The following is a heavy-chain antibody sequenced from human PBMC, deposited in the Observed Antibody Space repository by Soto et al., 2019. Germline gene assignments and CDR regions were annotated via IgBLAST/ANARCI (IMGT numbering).Heavy chain of an antibody. CDR1: GASMNTYF. CDR3: ARDEPDTGEGFDI. CDR2: VYTSGTT. Sequence: SETLSLTCSVSGASMNTYFWSWIRQPAGKGLEWIGRVYTSGTTNYNPSLKSRVTMSVVTSKKQVSLKLSSLTAADTGLYYCARDEPDTGEGFDIWGQGTMVTVSS. J-gene: IGHJ3*02. D-gene: IGHD3-10*01. V-gene: IGHV4-4*07.